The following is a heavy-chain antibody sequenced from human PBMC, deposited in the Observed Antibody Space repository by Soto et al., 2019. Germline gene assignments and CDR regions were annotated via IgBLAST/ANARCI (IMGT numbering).Heavy chain of an antibody. CDR1: GGSISSYY. V-gene: IGHV4-59*01. J-gene: IGHJ6*02. CDR2: IYYSGST. CDR3: ARDSARHAYYYGMDV. Sequence: SETLSLTCVVSGGSISSYYWRWIRQPPGKGLEWIGYIYYSGSTNYNPYLKSRVTISVETSKTQFSLKLSSVTAADTAVYYCARDSARHAYYYGMDVWGQGTTVTVPS.